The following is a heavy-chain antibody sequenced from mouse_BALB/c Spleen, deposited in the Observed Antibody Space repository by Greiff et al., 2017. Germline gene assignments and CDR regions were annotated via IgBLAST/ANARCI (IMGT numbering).Heavy chain of an antibody. CDR2: INPYNGDT. CDR1: GYTFTEYT. V-gene: IGHV1-20*02. CDR3: ARYYFDY. Sequence: EVQLQQSGPELVKPGASVKISCKTSGYTFTEYTMNWVMQSHGKSLEWIGRINPYNGDTFYNQKFKGKATLTVDKSSSTAHMELRSLASEDSAVYYCARYYFDYWGQGTTLTVSS. J-gene: IGHJ2*01.